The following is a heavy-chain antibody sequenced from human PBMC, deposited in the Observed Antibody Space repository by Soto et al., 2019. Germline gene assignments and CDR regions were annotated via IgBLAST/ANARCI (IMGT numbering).Heavy chain of an antibody. CDR3: ARDPAFYYDASGDVYHYGVDV. D-gene: IGHD3-22*01. CDR2: ISFSGST. CDR1: GGSINGYY. Sequence: SETLSLTCTASGGSINGYYWSWIRQPPGKGLEWVGSISFSGSTNYNPSLKSRAIMSLDTSKNQFSLSLSSVTAADTAFYFCARDPAFYYDASGDVYHYGVDVWGQGTTVTVSS. J-gene: IGHJ6*02. V-gene: IGHV4-59*01.